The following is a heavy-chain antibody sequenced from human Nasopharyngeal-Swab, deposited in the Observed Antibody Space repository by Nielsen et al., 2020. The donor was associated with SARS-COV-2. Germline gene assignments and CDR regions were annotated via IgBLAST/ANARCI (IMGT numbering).Heavy chain of an antibody. CDR1: GFTFSPYT. Sequence: LSLTCATSGFTFSPYTMTWVRQAPGKGLQWISYITSGNSVQYADSVRGRFTISRDNAKNSLYLQMNSLTAEDTAVYYCARGRGGGYGDYWGQGTLGTVSS. V-gene: IGHV3-48*04. CDR2: ITSGNSV. CDR3: ARGRGGGYGDY. D-gene: IGHD5-12*01. J-gene: IGHJ4*02.